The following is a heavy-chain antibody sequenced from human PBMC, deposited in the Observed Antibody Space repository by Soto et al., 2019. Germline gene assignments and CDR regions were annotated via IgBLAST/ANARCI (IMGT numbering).Heavy chain of an antibody. V-gene: IGHV1-46*01. Sequence: ASVKVSCKASGYTFTSYYMHWVRQAPGQGLEWMGIINPSVGSTSYAQKFQGRVTMTRDTSTSTVYMELSSLSSEDTAVYYCGVAAGRYYYFDYWGQGTLVTVSS. CDR2: INPSVGST. J-gene: IGHJ4*02. CDR3: GVAAGRYYYFDY. CDR1: GYTFTSYY. D-gene: IGHD2-15*01.